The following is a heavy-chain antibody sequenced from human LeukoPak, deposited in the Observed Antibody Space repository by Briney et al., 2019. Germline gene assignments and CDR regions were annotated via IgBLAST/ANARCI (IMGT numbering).Heavy chain of an antibody. J-gene: IGHJ4*02. D-gene: IGHD6-13*01. V-gene: IGHV1-69*04. CDR2: IIPILGIA. CDR3: ARDDLLVRAAGALDY. Sequence: ASVKVSCKASGGTFSSYAISWVRQAPGQGLEWVGRIIPILGIANYAQKFQGRVTITADKSTSTAYMELSSLRSEDTAVYYCARDDLLVRAAGALDYWGQGTLVTVSS. CDR1: GGTFSSYA.